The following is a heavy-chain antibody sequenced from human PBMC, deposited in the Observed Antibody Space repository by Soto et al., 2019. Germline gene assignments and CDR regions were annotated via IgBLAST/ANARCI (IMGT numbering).Heavy chain of an antibody. CDR1: GFTFTDHY. D-gene: IGHD4-17*01. CDR3: ARDPTFDYGGISYGMDV. V-gene: IGHV3-72*01. Sequence: GGSLRLSCLASGFTFTDHYMDWVRQAPGTGLEWIARTKNKPNNYTTTYAASVEGRFTISRDDSESSLYLQMNSLRAEDTAVYYCARDPTFDYGGISYGMDVWGQGTTVTVSS. J-gene: IGHJ6*02. CDR2: TKNKPNNYTT.